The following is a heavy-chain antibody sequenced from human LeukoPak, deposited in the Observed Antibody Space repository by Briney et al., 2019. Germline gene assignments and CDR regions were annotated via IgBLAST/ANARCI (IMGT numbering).Heavy chain of an antibody. J-gene: IGHJ4*02. Sequence: GGSLRLSCAVSGFTVSSNYMSWVRQAPGKGLEWVSVIYDGGSTYSADSVKGRFTISRDNSKNTLYLQINSLRAEDTAVYYCARGIAAAGTALYNWGQGTLLTVSS. D-gene: IGHD6-13*01. V-gene: IGHV3-53*01. CDR3: ARGIAAAGTALYN. CDR2: IYDGGST. CDR1: GFTVSSNY.